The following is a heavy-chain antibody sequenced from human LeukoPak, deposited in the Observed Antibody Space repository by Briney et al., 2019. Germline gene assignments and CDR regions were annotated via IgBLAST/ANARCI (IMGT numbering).Heavy chain of an antibody. Sequence: GGPLRLSCAASGFTFSSYAMHGVRQAPGKGLEGVAVISYDGSNKYYADSVKGRFTISRDNSKNTLYLQMNSLRAEDTAVYYCARARGGGSYCFDYWGQGTLVTVSS. J-gene: IGHJ4*02. CDR1: GFTFSSYA. D-gene: IGHD1-26*01. V-gene: IGHV3-30*04. CDR3: ARARGGGSYCFDY. CDR2: ISYDGSNK.